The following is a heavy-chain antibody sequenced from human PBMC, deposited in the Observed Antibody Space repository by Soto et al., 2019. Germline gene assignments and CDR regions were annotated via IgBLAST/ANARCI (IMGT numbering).Heavy chain of an antibody. CDR2: IYYSAST. J-gene: IGHJ4*02. Sequence: QVQLQESGPGLVKPSETLSLTCTVSGGSISSYYWSWIRQTPGKGLEWIGFIYYSASTNYNPSLKCRVTIAVDTSKNHFSLTLTSMSAADTAVNYCARARDTPDKCCGGGYGYSPYFDSWGQGTLVTVSS. D-gene: IGHD2-15*01. CDR3: ARARDTPDKCCGGGYGYSPYFDS. CDR1: GGSISSYY. V-gene: IGHV4-59*01.